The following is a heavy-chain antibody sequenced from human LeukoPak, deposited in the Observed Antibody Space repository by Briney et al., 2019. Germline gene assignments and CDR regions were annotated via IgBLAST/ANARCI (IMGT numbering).Heavy chain of an antibody. CDR1: GSSISSSSYY. CDR3: ARGRYSGYSYGYVQYFDY. J-gene: IGHJ4*02. Sequence: SETLFFTGTVSGSSISSSSYYLGWIRQPPGKGLAWIGSIYYSGSTYYNPPLKSRVTISVDTSKNQFSLKLSSVTAADTAVYYCARGRYSGYSYGYVQYFDYWGQGTLVTVSS. D-gene: IGHD5-18*01. V-gene: IGHV4-39*01. CDR2: IYYSGST.